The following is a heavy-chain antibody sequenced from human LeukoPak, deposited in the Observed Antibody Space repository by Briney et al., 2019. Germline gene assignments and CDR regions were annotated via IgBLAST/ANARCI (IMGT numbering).Heavy chain of an antibody. CDR3: TTLPYYDSSGDLVDY. D-gene: IGHD3-22*01. CDR2: FRGKTDGGTT. CDR1: GFTFFNAW. J-gene: IGHJ4*02. Sequence: GGSLRLSCAASGFTFFNAWMTWAPQDPGRGLGWVALFRGKTDGGTTDYAAPVKGRFTIPRDDSKNTLYLQMNSLKTEDTAVYYCTTLPYYDSSGDLVDYWGQGTLVTVSS. V-gene: IGHV3-15*01.